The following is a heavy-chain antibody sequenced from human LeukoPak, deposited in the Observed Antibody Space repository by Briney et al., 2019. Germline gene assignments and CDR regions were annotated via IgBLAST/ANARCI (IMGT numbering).Heavy chain of an antibody. CDR3: ARVGDGYNVGFDY. Sequence: PGGSLRLSCAASGFTYSSYSMNWVRQAPGKGLEWVSYISSSSSTIYYADSVKGRFTISRDNAKNSLYLQMNSLRAEDTAVYYCARVGDGYNVGFDYWGQGTLVTVYS. D-gene: IGHD5-24*01. V-gene: IGHV3-48*01. CDR2: ISSSSSTI. CDR1: GFTYSSYS. J-gene: IGHJ4*02.